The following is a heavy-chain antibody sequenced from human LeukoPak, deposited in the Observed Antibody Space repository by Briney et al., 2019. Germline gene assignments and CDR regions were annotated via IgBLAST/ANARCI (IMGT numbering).Heavy chain of an antibody. D-gene: IGHD3-16*01. CDR1: GFTVSTHG. Sequence: PGRSLRLSCAASGFTVSTHGMHWVRQAPGKGLEWVAVIWANGVNKYYADSVRGRFTVSRDISKNTWFLQMNSLRAEDTAMYYCIKDAYFYDVGFWGQGTLVTVSS. V-gene: IGHV3-33*06. CDR2: IWANGVNK. CDR3: IKDAYFYDVGF. J-gene: IGHJ4*02.